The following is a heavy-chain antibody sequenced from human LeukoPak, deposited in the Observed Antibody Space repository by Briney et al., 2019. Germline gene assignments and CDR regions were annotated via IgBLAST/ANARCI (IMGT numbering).Heavy chain of an antibody. CDR1: GFTFSSYA. CDR3: ARGPDYYGSGSYYAPLDY. CDR2: ISYDGSNK. Sequence: PGGSLRLSCAASGFTFSSYAMHWVRQAPGKGLEWVAVISYDGSNKYYADSVKGRFTISRDNSKNTLYLQMNSLRAEDTAVYYCARGPDYYGSGSYYAPLDYWGQGTLVTVSS. D-gene: IGHD3-10*01. V-gene: IGHV3-30*04. J-gene: IGHJ4*02.